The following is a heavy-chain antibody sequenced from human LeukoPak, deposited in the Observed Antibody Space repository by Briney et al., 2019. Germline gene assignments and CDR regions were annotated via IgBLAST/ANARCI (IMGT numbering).Heavy chain of an antibody. CDR3: ARDSQYYDFWSGYYSNWFDP. CDR1: GYTFAGYY. V-gene: IGHV1-2*02. J-gene: IGHJ5*02. D-gene: IGHD3-3*01. Sequence: ASVKVSCKASGYTFAGYYIHWVRQAPGQGLEWMGWINPNSGGTNYAQKFQGRVTMTRDTSISTAYMELSRLRSDDTAVYYYARDSQYYDFWSGYYSNWFDPWGQGTLVTVSS. CDR2: INPNSGGT.